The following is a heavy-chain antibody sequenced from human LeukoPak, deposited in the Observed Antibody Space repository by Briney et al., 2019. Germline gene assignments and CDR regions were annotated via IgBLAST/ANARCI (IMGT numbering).Heavy chain of an antibody. V-gene: IGHV3-7*01. Sequence: GGSLRLSCAASGFTFSNYWISWVRQGPGKGLEWVANIKQEGSEKYYVHSVKGRFTISRDNAKNSLYLQMNSLRAEDTAVYYCARESGYCSGGSCYGYAFDIWGQGTMVTVSS. J-gene: IGHJ3*02. CDR2: IKQEGSEK. CDR1: GFTFSNYW. CDR3: ARESGYCSGGSCYGYAFDI. D-gene: IGHD2-15*01.